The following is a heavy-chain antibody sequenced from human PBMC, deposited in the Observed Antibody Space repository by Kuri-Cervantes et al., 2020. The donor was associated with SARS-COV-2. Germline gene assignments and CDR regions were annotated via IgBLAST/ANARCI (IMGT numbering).Heavy chain of an antibody. CDR1: GFTFSSYS. Sequence: GGSLRLSCAASGFTFSSYSMNWVRQAPGKGLEWVSYISSSSSTIYYADSVKGRFTISRDNAKNSLYLQMNSLRAEDTAVYYCARAGDYGDYMRDAFDIWGQGPVVTVSS. D-gene: IGHD4-17*01. CDR2: ISSSSSTI. V-gene: IGHV3-48*04. CDR3: ARAGDYGDYMRDAFDI. J-gene: IGHJ3*02.